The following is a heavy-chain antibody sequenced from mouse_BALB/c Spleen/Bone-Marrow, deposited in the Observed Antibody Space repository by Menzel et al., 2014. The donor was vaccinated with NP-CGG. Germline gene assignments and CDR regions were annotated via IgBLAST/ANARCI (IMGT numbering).Heavy chain of an antibody. CDR2: IFPGDGST. V-gene: IGHV1S56*01. D-gene: IGHD2-4*01. Sequence: QVQLQQSGAELVKPGASVKLSCKASGYTFTSYDINWVRQRPEQGLEWIGWIFPGDGSTKYNEKFKGKATLTTDKSSSTAYMQHSRLTSEDSAVYFCARRVYYDYDGGAWFAYWGQGTLVTVSA. CDR3: ARRVYYDYDGGAWFAY. J-gene: IGHJ3*01. CDR1: GYTFTSYD.